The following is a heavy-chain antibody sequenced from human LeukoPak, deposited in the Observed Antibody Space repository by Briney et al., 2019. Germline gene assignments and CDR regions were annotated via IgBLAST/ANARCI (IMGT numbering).Heavy chain of an antibody. D-gene: IGHD3-22*01. CDR1: GGSISSSSYY. CDR2: IYYSGST. CDR3: ANNLGSSGYYVHYFDY. Sequence: PSETLSLTCTVSGGSISSSSYYWGWIRQPPGKGLEWIGSIYYSGSTYYNPSLKSRVTISVDTSKNQFSLKLSSVTAADTAVYYCANNLGSSGYYVHYFDYWGQGTLVTVSS. J-gene: IGHJ4*02. V-gene: IGHV4-39*07.